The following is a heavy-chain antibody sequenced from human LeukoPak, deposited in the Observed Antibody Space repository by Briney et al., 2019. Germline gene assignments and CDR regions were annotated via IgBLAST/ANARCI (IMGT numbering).Heavy chain of an antibody. D-gene: IGHD6-6*01. J-gene: IGHJ4*02. CDR3: ARGGGSSNRYYFDY. CDR2: INHSGST. CDR1: GGSFSGYY. Sequence: PSETLSLTCAVYGGSFSGYYWSWLRQPPGKGLEWIGEINHSGSTNYNPSLKSRVTISVDTSKNQFSLKLSSVTAADTAVYYCARGGGSSNRYYFDYWGQGTLVTVSS. V-gene: IGHV4-34*01.